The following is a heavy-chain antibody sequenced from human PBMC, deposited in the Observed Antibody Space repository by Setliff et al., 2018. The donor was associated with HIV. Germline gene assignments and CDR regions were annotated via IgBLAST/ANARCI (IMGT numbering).Heavy chain of an antibody. CDR3: ATPSSVYNFGVLTPVFFDY. V-gene: IGHV1-24*01. J-gene: IGHJ4*02. CDR1: GDTLTKLS. Sequence: ASVKVSCKVSGDTLTKLSIYWVRQAPGKGLEWMGGFDHEEGKIIYAQKFQGRVSMTEDTSTDTAYMDLSSLRTDDTAVYYCATPSSVYNFGVLTPVFFDYWGQGTLVTVSS. CDR2: FDHEEGKI. D-gene: IGHD3-3*01.